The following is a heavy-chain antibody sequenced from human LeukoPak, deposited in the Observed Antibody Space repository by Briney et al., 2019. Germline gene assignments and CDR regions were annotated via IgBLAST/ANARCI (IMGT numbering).Heavy chain of an antibody. CDR3: AKGSYYDSSGSFYFGY. CDR1: GFTFNNYA. Sequence: GGSLRLSCAASGFTFNNYAMNWVRQAPGKGLEWVSGISGSGDNTYYADSVKGRFTISRDNSKNTLYVQVNSLGTEDTAAYYCAKGSYYDSSGSFYFGYWGQGTLVTVSS. D-gene: IGHD3-22*01. V-gene: IGHV3-23*01. J-gene: IGHJ4*02. CDR2: ISGSGDNT.